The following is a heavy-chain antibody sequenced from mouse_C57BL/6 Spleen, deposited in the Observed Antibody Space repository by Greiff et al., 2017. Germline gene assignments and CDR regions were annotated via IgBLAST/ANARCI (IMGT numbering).Heavy chain of an antibody. Sequence: VQLQQSGPELVKPGASVKMSCKASGYTFTDYNMHWVKQSHGKSLEWIGYINPNNGGTSYNQKFKGKATLTVNKSSSTAYMELRSLTSEDSAVYYCARSYYYGSSPFFDYWGQGTTLTVSS. CDR3: ARSYYYGSSPFFDY. CDR2: INPNNGGT. CDR1: GYTFTDYN. D-gene: IGHD1-1*01. V-gene: IGHV1-22*01. J-gene: IGHJ2*01.